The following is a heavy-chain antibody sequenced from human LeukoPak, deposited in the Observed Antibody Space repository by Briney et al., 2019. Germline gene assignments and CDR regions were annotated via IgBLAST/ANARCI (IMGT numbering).Heavy chain of an antibody. CDR2: ISSSSSII. J-gene: IGHJ3*02. CDR3: ARDGDSSGYYAAFDI. CDR1: GFTFSSYT. V-gene: IGHV3-48*02. Sequence: GGSLRLSCAASGFTFSSYTMNWVRQAPGKGLEWLSYISSSSSIIYYADSVKGRFTISRDNAKNSLYLQMNSLRDEDTAVYYCARDGDSSGYYAAFDIWGQGTMVTVSS. D-gene: IGHD3-22*01.